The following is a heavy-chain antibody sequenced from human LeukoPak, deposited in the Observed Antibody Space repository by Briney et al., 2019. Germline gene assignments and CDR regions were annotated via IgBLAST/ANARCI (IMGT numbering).Heavy chain of an antibody. J-gene: IGHJ5*02. D-gene: IGHD3-10*01. V-gene: IGHV3-23*01. CDR2: ISGSGGST. CDR1: GFTFSSYA. CDR3: AKVRSFNWFDP. Sequence: GGSLRLSCAASGFTFSSYAMTWVRQAPGKGLEWVSTISGSGGSTYYAGSVKGRFTISRDNSQNTLYLQMNSLRAEDTAVYYCAKVRSFNWFDPWGQGTLVTVSS.